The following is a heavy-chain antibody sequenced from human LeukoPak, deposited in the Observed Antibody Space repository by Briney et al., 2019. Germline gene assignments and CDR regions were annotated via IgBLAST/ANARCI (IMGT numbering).Heavy chain of an antibody. CDR3: ARGGLRYFDWLSLGYFDY. D-gene: IGHD3-9*01. CDR2: ISAYNGNT. V-gene: IGHV1-18*01. Sequence: ASVKVSCKASRGTFGTYAISWVRQAPGQGLEWMGWISAYNGNTNYAQKLQGRVTMTTDTSTSTAYMELRSLRSDDTAVYYCARGGLRYFDWLSLGYFDYWGQGTLVTVSS. J-gene: IGHJ4*02. CDR1: RGTFGTYA.